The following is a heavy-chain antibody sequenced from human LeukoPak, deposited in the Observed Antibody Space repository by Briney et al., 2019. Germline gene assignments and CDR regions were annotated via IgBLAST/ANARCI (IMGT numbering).Heavy chain of an antibody. CDR1: GGSISSSSYY. CDR3: ASYYYDSSGYYPFTIDY. J-gene: IGHJ4*02. V-gene: IGHV4-39*01. CDR2: IYYSGST. D-gene: IGHD3-22*01. Sequence: SETLSLTCTVSGGSISSSSYYWGWIRQPPGKGLEWIGSIYYSGSTYYNPSLKSRVTISVDTSKNQFSLKLSPVTAADTAVYYCASYYYDSSGYYPFTIDYWGQGTLVTVSS.